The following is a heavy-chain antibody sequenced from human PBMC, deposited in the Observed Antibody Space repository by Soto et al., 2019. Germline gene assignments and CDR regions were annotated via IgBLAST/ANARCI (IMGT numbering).Heavy chain of an antibody. V-gene: IGHV3-21*01. Sequence: PGGSLILSCAASGFTFSGYSMNWVRQAPGKGLEWVSSISTSSSYIYYADSVKGRFTISRDNAKNSLSLQMNSLRAEDTAVYYCASSAAAGRFDYWGQGTLVTVSS. D-gene: IGHD6-13*01. CDR1: GFTFSGYS. CDR3: ASSAAAGRFDY. J-gene: IGHJ4*02. CDR2: ISTSSSYI.